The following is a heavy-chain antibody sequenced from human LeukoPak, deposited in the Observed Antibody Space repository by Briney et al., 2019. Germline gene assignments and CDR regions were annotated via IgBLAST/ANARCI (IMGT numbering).Heavy chain of an antibody. D-gene: IGHD2-21*01. CDR2: ISSSGSTI. Sequence: PGGSLRLSCAASGFTFSSYEMNWVRQAPGKGLEWVSYISSSGSTIYYADSVKGRFTISRDNAKNSLYLQMNSLRAEDTAVYYCARGRLPDSLYYFDYWGQGTLLTVSS. V-gene: IGHV3-48*03. CDR3: ARGRLPDSLYYFDY. J-gene: IGHJ4*02. CDR1: GFTFSSYE.